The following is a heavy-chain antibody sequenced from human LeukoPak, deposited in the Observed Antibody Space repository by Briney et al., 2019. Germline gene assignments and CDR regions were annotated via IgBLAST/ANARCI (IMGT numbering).Heavy chain of an antibody. CDR2: SHGNGDT. J-gene: IGHJ5*02. CDR3: ARHRAYDSGTYYRWFDP. D-gene: IGHD3-22*01. V-gene: IGHV4-59*08. CDR1: GGSISSFY. Sequence: PSETLSLTCTVSGGSISSFYWSWIRQPPGMGLEWNGYSHGNGDTNYNPSLKSRVTISVDTSKNQCSLKLTSVTAADTAVYYCARHRAYDSGTYYRWFDPWGPGTLVTVSS.